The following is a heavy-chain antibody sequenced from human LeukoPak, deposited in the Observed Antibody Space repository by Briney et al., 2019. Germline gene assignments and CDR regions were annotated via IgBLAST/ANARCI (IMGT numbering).Heavy chain of an antibody. J-gene: IGHJ4*02. CDR3: ARGYSSSWYERNYYFDY. V-gene: IGHV3-48*01. CDR1: GFTFSSYS. D-gene: IGHD6-13*01. Sequence: GGSLRLSCAASGFTFSSYSMNWVRQAPGKGLEWVSYISSSSSTIYYADSVKGRFTISRDNAKNSLYLQMNSLRAEDTAVYYCARGYSSSWYERNYYFDYWGQGTLVTVSS. CDR2: ISSSSSTI.